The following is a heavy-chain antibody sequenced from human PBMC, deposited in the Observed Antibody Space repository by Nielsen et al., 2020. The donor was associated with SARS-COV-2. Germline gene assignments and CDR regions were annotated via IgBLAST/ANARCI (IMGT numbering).Heavy chain of an antibody. CDR1: GDSISSSNR. J-gene: IGHJ5*02. D-gene: IGHD1-26*01. CDR2: IYHSGNT. CDR3: ARLSTDSGSYSRFDL. Sequence: SETLSLTCAVSGDSISSSNRWSWVRQLPGKGLEWIGEIYHSGNTNYNPSLKSRVTISVDKSKNQFSLRVTSVTAADTAVYYCARLSTDSGSYSRFDLWGPGTLVTVSS. V-gene: IGHV4-4*02.